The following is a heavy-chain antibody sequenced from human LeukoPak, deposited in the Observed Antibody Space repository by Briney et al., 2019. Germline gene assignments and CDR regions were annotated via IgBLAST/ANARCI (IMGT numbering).Heavy chain of an antibody. D-gene: IGHD6-19*01. V-gene: IGHV3-74*01. CDR1: GFTFSSYW. J-gene: IGHJ4*02. Sequence: GGSPRLFCTASGFTFSSYWIHWVRQSPGKGLVWVSLINSDGSTTRYADSVKGRFTISRDNAKNTLYLQMNSLRAEDTAIYYCAKAISGPLVPTSGWNYWGQGTLATVSS. CDR2: INSDGSTT. CDR3: AKAISGPLVPTSGWNY.